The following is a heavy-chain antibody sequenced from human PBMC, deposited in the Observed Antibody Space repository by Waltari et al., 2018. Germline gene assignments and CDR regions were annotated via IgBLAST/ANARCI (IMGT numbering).Heavy chain of an antibody. J-gene: IGHJ3*02. CDR3: ARTPALTGTRRFDI. CDR2: IYYSGGT. V-gene: IGHV4-31*01. D-gene: IGHD1-7*01. CDR1: GGSISSDGYY. Sequence: QVQLQESGPGLVKPSQTLSLTCTVSGGSISSDGYYWIWIRQRPGKGLWWIGYIYYSGGTYYTPSLKSLVTISVDTSKNQFSLKLSSVTAADTAVYYWARTPALTGTRRFDIWGQGTMVTVSS.